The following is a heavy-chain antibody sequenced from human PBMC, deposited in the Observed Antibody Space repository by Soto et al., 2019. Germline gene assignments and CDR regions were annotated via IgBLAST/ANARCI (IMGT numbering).Heavy chain of an antibody. D-gene: IGHD5-18*01. CDR1: GGSISSSSYY. CDR3: ASDTAMVYYYYGMDV. Sequence: SETLSLTXTVSGGSISSSSYYWGWIRQPPGKGLEWIGSIYYSGSTYYNPSLKSRVTISVDTSKNQFSLKLSSVTAADTAVYYCASDTAMVYYYYGMDVWGQGTTVPVSS. CDR2: IYYSGST. J-gene: IGHJ6*02. V-gene: IGHV4-39*01.